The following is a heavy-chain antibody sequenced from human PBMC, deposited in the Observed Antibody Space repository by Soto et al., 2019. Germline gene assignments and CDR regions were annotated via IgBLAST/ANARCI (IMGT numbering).Heavy chain of an antibody. V-gene: IGHV3-53*01. Sequence: EVQLVESGGGLIQPGGSLKLSCAASGFTVGNNYMSWVRQAPGKGLEWVSLIYSTGTTKYADSVKGRFTVSRDNAKNTLSLQMNSLRPEDTAVYYCAKDGRGSGSHYNSFGYWGQGTLVTVSS. CDR1: GFTVGNNY. J-gene: IGHJ4*02. D-gene: IGHD3-10*01. CDR3: AKDGRGSGSHYNSFGY. CDR2: IYSTGTT.